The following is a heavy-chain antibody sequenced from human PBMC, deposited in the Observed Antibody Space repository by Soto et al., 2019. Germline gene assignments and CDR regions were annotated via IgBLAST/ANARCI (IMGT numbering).Heavy chain of an antibody. CDR3: ARDLAKGGGSAGFDY. Sequence: ASVKVSCKASGYTFTVYYMHWVRQAPGQGLEWMGWINPKSGGTMYPQKFQGRVTMTWDTSISTAYMALTRLRSDDTAVYYCARDLAKGGGSAGFDYWGQGTMVTVYS. V-gene: IGHV1-2*02. CDR1: GYTFTVYY. D-gene: IGHD1-26*01. CDR2: INPKSGGT. J-gene: IGHJ4*02.